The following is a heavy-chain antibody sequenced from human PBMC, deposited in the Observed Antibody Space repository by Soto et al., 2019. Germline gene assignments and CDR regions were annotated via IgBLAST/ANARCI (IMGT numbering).Heavy chain of an antibody. CDR2: IIPILGIA. J-gene: IGHJ4*02. Sequence: QVQLVQSGAEVKKPGSSVKVSCKASGGTFSSYTISWVRQAPGQGLEWMGRIIPILGIANYAQKFQGRVTITADKSTSTAYMELSSLRSEDTDVYYCASAVATTSVDYWGQGTLVTVSS. D-gene: IGHD5-12*01. V-gene: IGHV1-69*02. CDR1: GGTFSSYT. CDR3: ASAVATTSVDY.